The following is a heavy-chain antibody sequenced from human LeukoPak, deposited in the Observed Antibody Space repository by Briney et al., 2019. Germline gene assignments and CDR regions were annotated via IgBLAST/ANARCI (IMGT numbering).Heavy chain of an antibody. Sequence: SETLSLTCTVSGGSISSSSYYWGWIRQPPGKGLEWIGSIYYSGSTYYNPSLKSRVTISVDTSKNQFSLKLSFVTAADTAVYYCARLSGGVPAARESWFDPWGQGTLVTVSS. V-gene: IGHV4-39*01. CDR2: IYYSGST. CDR3: ARLSGGVPAARESWFDP. J-gene: IGHJ5*02. D-gene: IGHD2-2*01. CDR1: GGSISSSSYY.